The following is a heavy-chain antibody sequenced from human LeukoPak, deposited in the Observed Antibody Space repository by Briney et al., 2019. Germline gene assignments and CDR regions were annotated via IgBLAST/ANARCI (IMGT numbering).Heavy chain of an antibody. J-gene: IGHJ6*03. CDR2: INPNSGGT. D-gene: IGHD3-10*01. V-gene: IGHV1-2*02. CDR1: GYTFTGHY. Sequence: ASVKVSCKTSGYTFTGHYMHWVRQAPGQGLEWLGWINPNSGGTIYAQRFQGRVAMTRDTSISTAYMELSRLRSDDTAVYYCARDPTVRGLRSYYYYMDVWGKGTTVTVSS. CDR3: ARDPTVRGLRSYYYYMDV.